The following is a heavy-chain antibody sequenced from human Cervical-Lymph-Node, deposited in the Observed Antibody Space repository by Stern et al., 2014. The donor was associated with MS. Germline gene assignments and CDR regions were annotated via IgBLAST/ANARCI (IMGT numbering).Heavy chain of an antibody. CDR2: LNPSQGAT. CDR3: ARSITVTPLDF. J-gene: IGHJ4*02. D-gene: IGHD4-17*01. CDR1: GYIFTAYY. V-gene: IGHV1-2*06. Sequence: VQLVQSGAEVKKPGASVKVSCMASGYIFTAYYIHWVRQAPGTGLVWMGLLNPSQGATDLAQTLQGRVTMTRDPSITTAYMELTRLTSDDTAVYFCARSITVTPLDFWGQGTLVAVS.